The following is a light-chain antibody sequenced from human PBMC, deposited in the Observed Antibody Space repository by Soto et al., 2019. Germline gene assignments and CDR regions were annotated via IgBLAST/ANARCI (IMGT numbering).Light chain of an antibody. Sequence: DIQMTQSPSSLSASVGDRVTITCRASQSISSWLAWYQQKPGKDPKLLIHEASRLESGVPSRFRGCESGTEFTLTINSLXXXXXXXXYCQQLHDYPITFGQGTRLEIK. CDR2: EAS. V-gene: IGKV1-5*01. J-gene: IGKJ5*01. CDR3: QQLHDYPIT. CDR1: QSISSW.